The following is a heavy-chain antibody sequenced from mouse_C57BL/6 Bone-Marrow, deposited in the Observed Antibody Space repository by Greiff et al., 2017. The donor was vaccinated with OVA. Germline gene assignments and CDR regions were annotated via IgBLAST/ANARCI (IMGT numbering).Heavy chain of an antibody. D-gene: IGHD2-10*01. CDR3: AITYYGNLYYAMDY. J-gene: IGHJ4*01. CDR2: IWRGGST. V-gene: IGHV2-5*01. CDR1: GFSLTSYG. Sequence: VKLMESGPGLVQPSQSLSITCTVSGFSLTSYGVHWVRQSPGKGLEWLGVIWRGGSTDYNAAFMSRLSITKDNSKSQVFFKMNSLQADDTAIYYCAITYYGNLYYAMDYWGQGTSVTVSS.